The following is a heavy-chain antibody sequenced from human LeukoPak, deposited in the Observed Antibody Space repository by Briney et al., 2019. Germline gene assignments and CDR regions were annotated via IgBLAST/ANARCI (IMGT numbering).Heavy chain of an antibody. D-gene: IGHD5-24*01. J-gene: IGHJ3*02. CDR2: ISNSSSYI. CDR1: GFTFSSYS. CDR3: ARERDASDAFDI. V-gene: IGHV3-21*01. Sequence: GGSLRVSCAASGFTFSSYSMNWVRQAPGKGLEWVSSISNSSSYIYYADSVKGRFTISRDNAKNSLYLQMNSLRAEDTAVYYCARERDASDAFDIWGQGTMVTVSS.